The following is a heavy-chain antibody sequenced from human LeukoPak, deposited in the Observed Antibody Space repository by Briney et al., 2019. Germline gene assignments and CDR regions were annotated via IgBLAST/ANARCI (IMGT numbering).Heavy chain of an antibody. CDR2: IKSKTDGGTT. Sequence: GGSLRLSCAASGFTFSSYSMDWVRQAPGKGLEWVGRIKSKTDGGTTDYAAPVKGRFTISRDDSKNTLYLQMNSLRTEDTAVYYCTTVSKGSEEVAFDIWGQGTMVTVSS. J-gene: IGHJ3*02. V-gene: IGHV3-15*01. D-gene: IGHD2/OR15-2a*01. CDR3: TTVSKGSEEVAFDI. CDR1: GFTFSSYS.